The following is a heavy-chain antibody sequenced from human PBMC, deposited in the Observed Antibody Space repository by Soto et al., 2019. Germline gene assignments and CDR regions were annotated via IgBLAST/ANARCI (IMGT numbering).Heavy chain of an antibody. V-gene: IGHV3-9*01. CDR2: ISWNSGSI. Sequence: EVQLVESGGGLVQPGRSLRLSCAASGFTFEDYAMHWVRQAPGKGLEWVSGISWNSGSIGYADSVKGRFTISRDNAKNSLYLQMNSLRAEDTALYYCAKVEGGNGGNGENNWFDPWGQGTLVTVSS. CDR3: AKVEGGNGGNGENNWFDP. D-gene: IGHD5-12*01. CDR1: GFTFEDYA. J-gene: IGHJ5*02.